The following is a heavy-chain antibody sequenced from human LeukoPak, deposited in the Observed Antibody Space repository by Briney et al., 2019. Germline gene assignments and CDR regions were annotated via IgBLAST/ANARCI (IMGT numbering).Heavy chain of an antibody. D-gene: IGHD6-25*01. V-gene: IGHV4-4*02. CDR2: VHLDGRT. CDR3: AREGGFYRPLDY. CDR1: GGSVSSTNW. Sequence: PSEALSLTCGVSGGSVSSTNWWTWVRQPPGKGLEWIGEVHLDGRTNFNPSLRSRLTMSVDLSENHVSLKLTSVTAADTAVYYCAREGGFYRPLDYSGQGTLVTVSS. J-gene: IGHJ4*02.